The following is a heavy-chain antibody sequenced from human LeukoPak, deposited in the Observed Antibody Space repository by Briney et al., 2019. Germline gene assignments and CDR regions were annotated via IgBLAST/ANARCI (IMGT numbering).Heavy chain of an antibody. Sequence: PSETLSLTCAFYGASFSGYYWRWIRQPPGKGLEWIGEINHSGITTYNPSLKSRVTISVDTSKKQFSLKLNSVTAADTAVYYCATAPLNGYTSGWYSFDYWGQGTLVTVSS. D-gene: IGHD6-19*01. CDR2: INHSGIT. CDR3: ATAPLNGYTSGWYSFDY. J-gene: IGHJ4*02. V-gene: IGHV4-34*01. CDR1: GASFSGYY.